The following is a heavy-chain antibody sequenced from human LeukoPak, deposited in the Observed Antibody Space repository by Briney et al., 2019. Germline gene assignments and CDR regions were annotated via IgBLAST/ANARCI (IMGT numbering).Heavy chain of an antibody. V-gene: IGHV3-30*02. J-gene: IGHJ4*02. Sequence: GGSLRLSCAASGFTFSSYGMHWVRQAPGKGLEWVAFIRYDGSNKYYADSVKGRFTISRDNSRNTLYLQMNSLRVEDTAVYYCAYGEGSPPKGIVDYWGQGTLVTVSS. D-gene: IGHD3-10*01. CDR2: IRYDGSNK. CDR3: AYGEGSPPKGIVDY. CDR1: GFTFSSYG.